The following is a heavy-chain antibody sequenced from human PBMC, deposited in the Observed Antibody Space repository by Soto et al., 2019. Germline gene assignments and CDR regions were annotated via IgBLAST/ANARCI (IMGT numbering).Heavy chain of an antibody. D-gene: IGHD4-17*01. CDR2: ISGSGGST. Sequence: PGGSLRLSCAASGFTFTTNAMSWVRQAPGKGLEWVSAISGSGGSTYYVDSVKGRFTISRDNSKNTLYLQMNSLRAEDTAVYYCAKYERDYGDYYYYGMDVWGQGTTVTV. J-gene: IGHJ6*02. CDR3: AKYERDYGDYYYYGMDV. V-gene: IGHV3-23*01. CDR1: GFTFTTNA.